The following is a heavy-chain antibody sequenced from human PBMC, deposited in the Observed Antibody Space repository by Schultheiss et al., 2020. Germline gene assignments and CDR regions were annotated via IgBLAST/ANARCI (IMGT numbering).Heavy chain of an antibody. CDR2: ISYDGSNK. CDR1: GFPFSSYG. J-gene: IGHJ4*02. V-gene: IGHV3-30*18. Sequence: WGSLRLSCAASGFPFSSYGMHWVRQAPGKGLEWVAVISYDGSNKYYADSVKGRFTISRDNSKNTLYLQMNSLRAEDTAVYYCAKDTYVWGSYRHGLSIDYWGQGNLVTVSS. D-gene: IGHD3-16*02. CDR3: AKDTYVWGSYRHGLSIDY.